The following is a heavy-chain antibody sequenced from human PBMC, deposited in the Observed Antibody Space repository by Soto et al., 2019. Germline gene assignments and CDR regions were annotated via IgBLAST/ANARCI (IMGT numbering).Heavy chain of an antibody. CDR3: ARDHSGSGYYYGGSLGYYGMDV. Sequence: SVKVSCKASGGTFSSYAISWVRQAPGQGLEWMGGIIPIFGTANYAQKFQGRVTITAGESTSTAYMELSSLRSEDTAVYYCARDHSGSGYYYGGSLGYYGMDVWGQGTTVTVSS. D-gene: IGHD3-22*01. J-gene: IGHJ6*02. CDR1: GGTFSSYA. CDR2: IIPIFGTA. V-gene: IGHV1-69*13.